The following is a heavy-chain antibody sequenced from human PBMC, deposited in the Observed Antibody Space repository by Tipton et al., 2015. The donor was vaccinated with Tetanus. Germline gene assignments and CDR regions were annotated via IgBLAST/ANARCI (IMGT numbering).Heavy chain of an antibody. CDR1: GYAFNSYD. D-gene: IGHD6-13*01. Sequence: QSGPEVKKPGASVKVSCKAFGYAFNSYDINWVRQATGQGLEWLGYMDPNTGHAVYGQRFQGRVTMTSDISSSTAYMELRNLRSDDTAVYYCARGNRGSSWYLWGQGTPVTVSS. J-gene: IGHJ4*02. V-gene: IGHV1-8*01. CDR3: ARGNRGSSWYL. CDR2: MDPNTGHA.